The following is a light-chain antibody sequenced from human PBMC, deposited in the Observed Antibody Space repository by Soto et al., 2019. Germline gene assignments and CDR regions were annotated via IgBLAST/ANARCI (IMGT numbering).Light chain of an antibody. CDR2: DAS. CDR3: QQYGDSPFT. CDR1: QSFSSSY. Sequence: EIVLTQSPATLSLSPGERATLSCGASQSFSSSYLAWYQQTPGLAPRLLIYDASSRATGIPDRFSGRGSGTDFTLTISRLEPEDFALYYCQQYGDSPFTFGQGTQVDI. V-gene: IGKV3D-20*01. J-gene: IGKJ1*01.